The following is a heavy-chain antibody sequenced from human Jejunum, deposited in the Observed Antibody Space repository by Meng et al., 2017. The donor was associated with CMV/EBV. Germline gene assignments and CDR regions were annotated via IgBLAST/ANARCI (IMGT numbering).Heavy chain of an antibody. CDR1: GAPFSGY. CDR3: APGFRSWSGSYSS. Sequence: VHTRRWGDGLLEPSERLSLACGVYGAPFSGYWSWVRQPPGKGLEWIGEITHSGSTNYNVSLKSRVTISIDTSKNQFSLKLSSVTATDTAVYYCAPGFRSWSGSYSSWGQGTLVTVSS. J-gene: IGHJ4*02. D-gene: IGHD1-26*01. CDR2: ITHSGST. V-gene: IGHV4-34*01.